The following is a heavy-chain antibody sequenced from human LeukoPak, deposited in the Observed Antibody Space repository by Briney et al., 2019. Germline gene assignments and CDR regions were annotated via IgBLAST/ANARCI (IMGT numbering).Heavy chain of an antibody. CDR2: ISTSGGST. V-gene: IGHV3-23*01. J-gene: IGHJ4*02. CDR1: GFTFSSSA. CDR3: ANGYNYGLDY. Sequence: GRSLRLSCAASGFTFSSSAMSWVRQAPGKGLKWVSGISTSGGSTYYSDSVKGRFTISRDNSKNTLYLQMNSLRAEDTAVYYCANGYNYGLDYWGQGTLVTVSS. D-gene: IGHD5-18*01.